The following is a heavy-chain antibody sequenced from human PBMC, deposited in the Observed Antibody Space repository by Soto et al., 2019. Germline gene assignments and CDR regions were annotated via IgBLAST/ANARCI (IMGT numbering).Heavy chain of an antibody. V-gene: IGHV3-33*01. CDR2: IWYDGSNK. D-gene: IGHD3-10*01. CDR3: ARSMVRGVHDAFDI. CDR1: GFTFSSYG. J-gene: IGHJ3*02. Sequence: GGSLRLSCAASGFTFSSYGMHWVRQAPGKGLEWVAVIWYDGSNKYYADSVKGRFTISRDNSKNTLYLQMNSLRTEDTDVYYCARSMVRGVHDAFDIWGQGTMVTVSS.